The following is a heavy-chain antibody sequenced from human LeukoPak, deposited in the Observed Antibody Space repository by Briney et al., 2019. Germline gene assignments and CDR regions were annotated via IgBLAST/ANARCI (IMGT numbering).Heavy chain of an antibody. J-gene: IGHJ6*03. V-gene: IGHV1-18*01. CDR2: ISAYNGNT. Sequence: ASVTVSCKASGYTFTSYGISWVRQAPGQGLEWMGWISAYNGNTNYAQKLQGRVTMTTDTSTSTDYMELRSLRSDDTAVYYCARSTYYDFWSGYPGAHYYYYMDVWGKGTTVTVSS. CDR1: GYTFTSYG. D-gene: IGHD3-3*01. CDR3: ARSTYYDFWSGYPGAHYYYYMDV.